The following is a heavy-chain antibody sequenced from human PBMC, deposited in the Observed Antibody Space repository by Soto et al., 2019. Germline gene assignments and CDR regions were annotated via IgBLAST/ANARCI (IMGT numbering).Heavy chain of an antibody. D-gene: IGHD3-3*01. V-gene: IGHV3-23*01. CDR1: GFIFKDFA. J-gene: IGHJ5*02. Sequence: EVQLFESGGGLVEPGESLRLSCAASGFIFKDFAMSWVRQAPGKGLEWVSTITTSDDITYSADSVRGRFTISRDNSANTMFLQMRSLRGDDRATYYCTRGDSPGYFDLSRGYSTPDHWAKGTLFTFSS. CDR3: TRGDSPGYFDLSRGYSTPDH. CDR2: ITTSDDIT.